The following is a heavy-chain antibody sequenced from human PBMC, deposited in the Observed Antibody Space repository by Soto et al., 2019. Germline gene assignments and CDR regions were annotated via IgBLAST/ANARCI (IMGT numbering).Heavy chain of an antibody. CDR1: GGSISSSSYY. J-gene: IGHJ4*02. V-gene: IGHV4-39*01. D-gene: IGHD6-19*01. CDR2: IYYSGST. Sequence: QLQLQESGPGLVKPSETLSLTCTVSGGSISSSSYYWGWIRQPPGKGLEWIGSIYYSGSTYYNPSLKSRVTISVDTSKNQFSLKLSSVTAADTAVYYCARRNYPIAVAGTRFDYWGQGTLVTVSS. CDR3: ARRNYPIAVAGTRFDY.